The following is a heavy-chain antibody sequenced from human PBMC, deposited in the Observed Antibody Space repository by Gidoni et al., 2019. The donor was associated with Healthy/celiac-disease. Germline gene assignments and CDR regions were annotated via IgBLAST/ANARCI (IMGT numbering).Heavy chain of an antibody. CDR2: INHSGST. V-gene: IGHV4-34*01. CDR1: GGSFSGYS. D-gene: IGHD3-3*01. Sequence: QVQLQQWGAGLLKPSETLSLTCAVYGGSFSGYSWSWIRQPPGKGLEWIGEINHSGSTNYNPSLKSRVTISVDTSKNQFSLKLSSVTAADTAVYYCARAPFWLFGVASYYYYYGMDVWGQGTTVTVSS. J-gene: IGHJ6*02. CDR3: ARAPFWLFGVASYYYYYGMDV.